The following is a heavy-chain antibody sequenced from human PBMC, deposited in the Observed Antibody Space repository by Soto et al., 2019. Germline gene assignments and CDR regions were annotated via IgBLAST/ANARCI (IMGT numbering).Heavy chain of an antibody. J-gene: IGHJ4*02. CDR3: TRHNYYDTSGYPYFFDY. D-gene: IGHD3-22*01. V-gene: IGHV4-59*08. Sequence: QVQLRESGPGLVKPSETLSLTCSVSGDSMSEFYWSWIRQSPGKGLEWIGYVPYVGTTKYNPSHKSRVTISVDTSKKQFSLNLRSVTAADTAVYYCTRHNYYDTSGYPYFFDYWGQGAPVTVSS. CDR1: GDSMSEFY. CDR2: VPYVGTT.